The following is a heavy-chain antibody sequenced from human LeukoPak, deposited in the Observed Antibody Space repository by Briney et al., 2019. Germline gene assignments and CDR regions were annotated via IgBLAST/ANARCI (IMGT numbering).Heavy chain of an antibody. V-gene: IGHV4-34*01. CDR3: ARFNYGDYYFDY. D-gene: IGHD4-17*01. CDR2: INHSGST. Sequence: GSLRLSCAASGFTFSSYSMNWVRQPPGKGLEWIGEINHSGSTNYNPSLKSRVTISVDTSKNQFSLKLSSVTAADTAVYYCARFNYGDYYFDYWGQGTLVTVSS. CDR1: GFTFSSYS. J-gene: IGHJ4*02.